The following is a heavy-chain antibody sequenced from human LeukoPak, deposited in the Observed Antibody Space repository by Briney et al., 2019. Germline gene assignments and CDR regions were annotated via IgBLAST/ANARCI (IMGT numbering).Heavy chain of an antibody. Sequence: PGGSLRLSCAASGFTVSSNYMSWVRQAPGKGLEWVSVIYSGGSTYYADSVKGRFTISRDNSKNTLYLQMNSLRAEDTAVYYCARDIADIYYYYMDVWGKGTTVTISS. J-gene: IGHJ6*03. CDR1: GFTVSSNY. V-gene: IGHV3-53*01. CDR2: IYSGGST. D-gene: IGHD2-15*01. CDR3: ARDIADIYYYYMDV.